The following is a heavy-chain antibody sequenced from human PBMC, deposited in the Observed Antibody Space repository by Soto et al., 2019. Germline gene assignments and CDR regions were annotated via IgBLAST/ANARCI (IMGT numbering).Heavy chain of an antibody. J-gene: IGHJ4*02. Sequence: QVQLVESGGGVVQPGRSLRLSCAASGFTFSTYNMHWVRQAPGKGLEWVSFICHDGSLKYYADSVKGRFTISRDNSKDTLYLQMDSLRDDDTAVYYGGWSAENAYNPLDYWGQGTLVTVSS. CDR3: GWSAENAYNPLDY. CDR2: ICHDGSLK. D-gene: IGHD2-15*01. V-gene: IGHV3-30-3*01. CDR1: GFTFSTYN.